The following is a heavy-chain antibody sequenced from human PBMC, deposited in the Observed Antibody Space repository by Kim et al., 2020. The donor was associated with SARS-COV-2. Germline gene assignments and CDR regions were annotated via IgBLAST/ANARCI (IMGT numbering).Heavy chain of an antibody. CDR2: ISGNGGST. CDR3: AKSSGWEYYYYVMDV. J-gene: IGHJ6*02. V-gene: IGHV3-23*01. CDR1: GFTFSNYA. Sequence: GGSLRLSCVGSGFTFSNYAMSWVRQAPRKGLEWVSAISGNGGSTYYADSVKGRFTISRVDYKNTLYLQMNSLRAEDTAMYYCAKSSGWEYYYYVMDVWGQGTTVTVSS. D-gene: IGHD6-19*01.